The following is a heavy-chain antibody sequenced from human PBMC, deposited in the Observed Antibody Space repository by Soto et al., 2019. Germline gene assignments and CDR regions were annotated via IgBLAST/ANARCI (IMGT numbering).Heavy chain of an antibody. Sequence: QVQLVQSGAEVKKPVASVKVSCEASGGTFNTYTINWVRQAPGRGLEWVGQIVPLYDSVNYAENFQGRVTITADKSTKTAYMELTSLISEDTALYFCASWRSYSGSYCFDYWGQGTLVTVSS. CDR2: IVPLYDSV. CDR3: ASWRSYSGSYCFDY. D-gene: IGHD1-26*01. J-gene: IGHJ4*02. CDR1: GGTFNTYT. V-gene: IGHV1-69*06.